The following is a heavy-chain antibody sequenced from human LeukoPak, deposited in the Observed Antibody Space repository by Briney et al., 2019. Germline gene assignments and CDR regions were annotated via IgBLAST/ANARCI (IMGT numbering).Heavy chain of an antibody. CDR1: GFTFNSFG. D-gene: IGHD6-13*01. CDR2: IWYDDSNN. J-gene: IGHJ5*02. V-gene: IGHV3-33*01. Sequence: TLRFSSAAYGFTFNSFGMHRLRPAQGKGLKGWAVIWYDDSNNSYADSVKGTFTISTATSKTNMFLKMNSLNDDDTSEYYCERGVDVSRFNFFVPWGGGTLVSVST. CDR3: ERGVDVSRFNFFVP.